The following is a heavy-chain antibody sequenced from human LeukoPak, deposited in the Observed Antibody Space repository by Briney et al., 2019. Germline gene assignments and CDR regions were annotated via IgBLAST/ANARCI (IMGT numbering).Heavy chain of an antibody. D-gene: IGHD5-24*01. J-gene: IGHJ6*03. CDR2: ISGSGGST. Sequence: GGPLRLSRAASGFTFSSYAMSWVRQAPGKGLEWVSAISGSGGSTYYADSVKGRFTISRDNSKNTLYLQMTSLIATDPAVYYCTEGEMGPYHYMGVWGKGTTVTVSS. CDR3: TEGEMGPYHYMGV. V-gene: IGHV3-23*01. CDR1: GFTFSSYA.